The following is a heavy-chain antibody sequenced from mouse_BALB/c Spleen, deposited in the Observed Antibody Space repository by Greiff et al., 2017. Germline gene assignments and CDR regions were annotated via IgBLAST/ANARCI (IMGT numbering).Heavy chain of an antibody. Sequence: EVQGVESGGGLVKPGGSLKLSCAASGFTFSSYAMSWVRQSPEKRLEWVAEISSGGSYTYYPDTVTGRFTISRDNAKNTLYLEMSSLRSEDTAMYYCARDYYGYAMDYWGQGTSVTVSS. D-gene: IGHD1-1*02. CDR2: ISSGGSYT. V-gene: IGHV5-9-4*01. CDR3: ARDYYGYAMDY. CDR1: GFTFSSYA. J-gene: IGHJ4*01.